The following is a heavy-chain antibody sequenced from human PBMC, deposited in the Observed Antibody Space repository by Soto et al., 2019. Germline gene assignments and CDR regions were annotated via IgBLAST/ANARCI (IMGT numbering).Heavy chain of an antibody. CDR2: IYPGDSDT. CDR3: ARQWLVQENWFDP. D-gene: IGHD6-19*01. Sequence: PGESLKISCKGSGYNFATYWIGWVRQMPGKGLEWMGIIYPGDSDTRYSPSFQGQVTISADKSINTAYLQWSSLKASDSAMYYCARQWLVQENWFDPWGQGTLVTVSS. J-gene: IGHJ5*02. CDR1: GYNFATYW. V-gene: IGHV5-51*01.